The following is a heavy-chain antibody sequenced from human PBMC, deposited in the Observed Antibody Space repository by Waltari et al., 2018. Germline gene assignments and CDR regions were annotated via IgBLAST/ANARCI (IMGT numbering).Heavy chain of an antibody. CDR3: ARDYYDFWSGYSHAEYFQH. Sequence: QVQLVQSGAEVKKPGSSVKVSCKASGGTFSSYAISWVRQAPGQGLEWMGVIIPIFGTANYAQKFQGRVTITADESTSTAYMELSSLRSEDTAVYYCARDYYDFWSGYSHAEYFQHWGQGTLVTVSS. J-gene: IGHJ1*01. CDR1: GGTFSSYA. V-gene: IGHV1-69*13. D-gene: IGHD3-3*01. CDR2: IIPIFGTA.